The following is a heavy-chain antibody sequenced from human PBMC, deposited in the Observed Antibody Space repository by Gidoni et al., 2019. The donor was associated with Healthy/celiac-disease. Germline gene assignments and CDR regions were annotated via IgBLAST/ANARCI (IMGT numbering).Heavy chain of an antibody. Sequence: KYYVDSVKGRFTISRDNAKNSLYLQMNSLRAEDTAVYYCASLYTSSVRGVRLEGYWGQGTLVTVSS. CDR2: K. J-gene: IGHJ4*02. V-gene: IGHV3-7*01. CDR3: ASLYTSSVRGVRLEGY. D-gene: IGHD3-10*01.